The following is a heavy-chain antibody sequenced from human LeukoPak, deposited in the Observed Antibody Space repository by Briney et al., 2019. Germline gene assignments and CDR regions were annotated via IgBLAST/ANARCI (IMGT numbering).Heavy chain of an antibody. CDR3: TRGGTTFDY. CDR1: GFSFRSYW. D-gene: IGHD1-1*01. V-gene: IGHV3-74*01. Sequence: GVAVRLSCAASGFSFRSYWMHWVRLPPGKGLVWVSRIDTDGCSTAYADSVKGRFTISRDNAKNTLYLQMYSLRAEDTAIYYCTRGGTTFDYWGQGTLVTVSS. CDR2: IDTDGCST. J-gene: IGHJ4*02.